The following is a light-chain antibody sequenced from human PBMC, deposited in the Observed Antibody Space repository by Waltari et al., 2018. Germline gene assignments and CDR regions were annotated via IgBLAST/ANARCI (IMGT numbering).Light chain of an antibody. CDR3: QQYNNRPLT. CDR1: QSISYN. J-gene: IGKJ4*01. V-gene: IGKV3-15*01. CDR2: GAS. Sequence: EIVMTQSPATLSVSPGERATLPCRASQSISYNLAWYQQKPGQAPRLLIYGASTRATGLPARFSGSGSGTDFTLIISSLQSEDFAVYYCQQYNNRPLTFGGGTKVEI.